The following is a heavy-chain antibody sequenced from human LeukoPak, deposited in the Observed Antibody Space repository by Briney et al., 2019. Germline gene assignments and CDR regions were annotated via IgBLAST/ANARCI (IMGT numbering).Heavy chain of an antibody. Sequence: GASVKVSCKGSGGTFSSYAISWLRQAPGQGLEWMGRIIPIFGTANYAQKFQGRVTITTDESTSTAYMELSSLRSEDTAVYYCARERWEPHRDAFDIWGQGTMVTVSS. V-gene: IGHV1-69*05. CDR3: ARERWEPHRDAFDI. CDR1: GGTFSSYA. D-gene: IGHD1-26*01. J-gene: IGHJ3*02. CDR2: IIPIFGTA.